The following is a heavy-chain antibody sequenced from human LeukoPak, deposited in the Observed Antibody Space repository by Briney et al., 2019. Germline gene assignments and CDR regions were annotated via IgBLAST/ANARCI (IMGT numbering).Heavy chain of an antibody. CDR2: INPNSGGT. D-gene: IGHD1-1*01. V-gene: IGHV1-2*02. CDR1: GYTFTGYY. CDR3: ARGRYNWNDGYYYYMDV. Sequence: ASVKVSCKASGYTFTGYYMHWVRQAPGQGLEWMGWINPNSGGTNYAQKFQGRVTMTRATSISTAYMELSRLRSDDTAVYYCARGRYNWNDGYYYYMDVWGKGTTVTISS. J-gene: IGHJ6*03.